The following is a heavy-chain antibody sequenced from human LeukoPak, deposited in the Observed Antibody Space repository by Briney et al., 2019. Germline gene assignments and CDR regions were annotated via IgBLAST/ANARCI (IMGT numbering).Heavy chain of an antibody. J-gene: IGHJ4*02. V-gene: IGHV4-59*01. D-gene: IGHD3-22*01. CDR3: ARHLNYYDSSGYYRGDLYYFDY. CDR2: IYYSGST. CDR1: GGSISSYY. Sequence: SETLSLTCTVSGGSISSYYWSWIRQPPGEGLEWIGYIYYSGSTNYNPSLKSRVTISVDTSKNQFSLKLSSVTAADTAVYYCARHLNYYDSSGYYRGDLYYFDYWGQGTLVTVSS.